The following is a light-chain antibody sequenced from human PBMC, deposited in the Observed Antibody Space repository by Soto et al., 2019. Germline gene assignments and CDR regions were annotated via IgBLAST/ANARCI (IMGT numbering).Light chain of an antibody. CDR1: QGIRSY. CDR3: QQLNSYPLT. V-gene: IGKV1-9*01. CDR2: AAS. Sequence: DIQLTQSPSFLAASVGDRVTITCRASQGIRSYLAWYQQKPGKAPKLLIYAASTLQSGVPSRFSGSGSGTEFTLTISSLQPEDFEPYYCQQLNSYPLTFGGGTKVDIK. J-gene: IGKJ4*01.